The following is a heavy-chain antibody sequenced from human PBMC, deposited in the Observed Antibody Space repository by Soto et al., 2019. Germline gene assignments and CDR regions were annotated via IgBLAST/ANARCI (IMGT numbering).Heavy chain of an antibody. J-gene: IGHJ6*02. Sequence: PGESLKISWKGSGYSITSYCISWVRKMPGKGPEWMGRIDHSDSYTNYSPSFQGHVTISADKSISTAYLQWSSLKASDTAMYYCARLAARPSHYGMDVWGQGTTVTVSS. V-gene: IGHV5-10-1*01. CDR1: GYSITSYC. CDR3: ARLAARPSHYGMDV. CDR2: IDHSDSYT. D-gene: IGHD6-6*01.